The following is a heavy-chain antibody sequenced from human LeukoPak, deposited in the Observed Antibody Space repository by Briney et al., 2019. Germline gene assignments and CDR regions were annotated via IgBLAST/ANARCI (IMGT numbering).Heavy chain of an antibody. D-gene: IGHD3-10*01. CDR2: IYSGGTT. CDR1: GFTVSSNY. J-gene: IGHJ4*02. Sequence: PGGSLRLSCAASGFTVSSNYMSWVRQAPGKGLEWVSVIYSGGTTHYADSVKGRFTISKDNSNNTVYLQMNSVRVEDTAVYYCARVWFGYFFQWGQGALVTVSS. CDR3: ARVWFGYFFQ. V-gene: IGHV3-53*01.